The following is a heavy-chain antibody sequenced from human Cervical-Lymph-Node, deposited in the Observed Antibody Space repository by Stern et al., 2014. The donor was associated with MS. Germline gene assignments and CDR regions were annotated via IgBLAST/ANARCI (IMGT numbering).Heavy chain of an antibody. D-gene: IGHD3-10*01. Sequence: MQLVQSGGEVKKAGESLKISCKGSGYTFSNTWIGWVRQMPGKGLEWMGVIYPEDSDTRYSPSFQGQVSISADTSISTTYLHWSSLKASDTAMYFCARPLRGINNAFDAWGQGTMVTVYS. V-gene: IGHV5-51*01. CDR3: ARPLRGINNAFDA. CDR2: IYPEDSDT. CDR1: GYTFSNTW. J-gene: IGHJ3*01.